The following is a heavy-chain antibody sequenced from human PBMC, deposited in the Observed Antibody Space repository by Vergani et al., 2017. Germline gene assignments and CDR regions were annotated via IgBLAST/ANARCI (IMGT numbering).Heavy chain of an antibody. Sequence: QVQLQESGPGLVKPSETLSLTCTVSGGSVSSGSYYWSWIRQPVGKGLEWIGYIYYSGSTNYNPSLKGRGTISVDTSKNQFSLKLSSVTAADTAVYYCARGGDYDILTGYYLPLDYWGQGTLVTVSS. J-gene: IGHJ4*02. V-gene: IGHV4-61*10. CDR3: ARGGDYDILTGYYLPLDY. CDR2: IYYSGST. CDR1: GGSVSSGSYY. D-gene: IGHD3-9*01.